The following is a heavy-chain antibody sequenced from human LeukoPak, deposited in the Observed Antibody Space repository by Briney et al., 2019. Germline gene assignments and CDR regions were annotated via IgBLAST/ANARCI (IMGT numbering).Heavy chain of an antibody. CDR3: ATVLVGSSGWLFEY. J-gene: IGHJ4*02. CDR1: GFTFTHYA. V-gene: IGHV3-23*01. CDR2: ISGTGDHP. Sequence: GGSLRLSCAASGFTFTHYAMSWFGQAPGKGLDWVSTISGTGDHPYYAASVKGRFTISRDNSRSTLYLQMNSLRAEDTAIYYCATVLVGSSGWLFEYWGQGTLVTVSS. D-gene: IGHD6-19*01.